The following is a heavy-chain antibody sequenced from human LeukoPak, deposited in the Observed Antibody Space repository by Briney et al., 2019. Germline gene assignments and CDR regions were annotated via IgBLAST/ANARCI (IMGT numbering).Heavy chain of an antibody. CDR3: AKAAIAVAGTDNYFDY. Sequence: GGSLRLSCAASGFTFSSYAMSWVRQAPGKGLEWVSAISGSGGSTYYADSVKGRFTISRDNSKNTLYLQMNSLRAEDTAVYYCAKAAIAVAGTDNYFDYWGQGTLVTVPS. J-gene: IGHJ4*02. D-gene: IGHD6-19*01. CDR1: GFTFSSYA. V-gene: IGHV3-23*01. CDR2: ISGSGGST.